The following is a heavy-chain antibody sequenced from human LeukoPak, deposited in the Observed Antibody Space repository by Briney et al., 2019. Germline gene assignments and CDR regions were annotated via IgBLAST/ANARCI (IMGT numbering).Heavy chain of an antibody. CDR3: ASEFLGDGDQPLL. CDR2: TNQDGSAK. V-gene: IGHV3-7*01. D-gene: IGHD3-16*01. J-gene: IGHJ4*02. Sequence: GGSLRLSCAASGFSFSSYWMSWVRQAPGKGLEWVANTNQDGSAKNYVDSVRGRFTISRDNAKNSLYLQMNSLRAEDTAAYYCASEFLGDGDQPLLWGQGTLVTVSS. CDR1: GFSFSSYW.